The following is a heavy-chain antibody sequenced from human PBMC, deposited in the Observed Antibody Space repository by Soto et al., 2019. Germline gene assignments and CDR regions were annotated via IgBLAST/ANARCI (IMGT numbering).Heavy chain of an antibody. D-gene: IGHD4-17*01. CDR1: GGSFSGYY. CDR2: INHSGST. CDR3: AREVTTVTTQNYYMDV. J-gene: IGHJ6*03. V-gene: IGHV4-34*01. Sequence: QVQLQQWGAGLLKPSETLSLTCAVYGGSFSGYYWSWIRQPPGQGLEWIGEINHSGSTNYNPSLKSRVTISVDTSKNQFSLKLSSVTAADTAVYYCAREVTTVTTQNYYMDVWGKGTTVTVSS.